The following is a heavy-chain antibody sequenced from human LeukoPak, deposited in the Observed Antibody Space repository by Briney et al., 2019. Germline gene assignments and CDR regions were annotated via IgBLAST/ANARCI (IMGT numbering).Heavy chain of an antibody. D-gene: IGHD3-10*01. CDR1: GFTFSTYW. CDR2: INSDGSST. V-gene: IGHV3-74*01. J-gene: IGHJ4*02. Sequence: GGSLRLSCAASGFTFSTYWMHWVRQAPGKGLVWVSGINSDGSSTTHAGSVKGRFTISRDNAKKTLYLQMNSLRAEDTAVYYCARESGTVRGAMIDYWGQGALVTVSS. CDR3: ARESGTVRGAMIDY.